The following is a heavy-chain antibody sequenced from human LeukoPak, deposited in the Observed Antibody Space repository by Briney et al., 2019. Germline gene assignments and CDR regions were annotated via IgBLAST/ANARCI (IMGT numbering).Heavy chain of an antibody. V-gene: IGHV3-23*01. CDR1: GFTFTNYA. CDR2: IGGSGGGT. CDR3: AKCRSEVPAAINY. Sequence: GGSLTLSRAASGFTFTNYAMSWVRQAPGKGLEWVSAIGGSGGGTDYADSVKGRFTISRDNSKNTLYLQMNSLRPEDTAVYYCAKCRSEVPAAINYWGQGTLVTVSS. D-gene: IGHD2-2*01. J-gene: IGHJ4*02.